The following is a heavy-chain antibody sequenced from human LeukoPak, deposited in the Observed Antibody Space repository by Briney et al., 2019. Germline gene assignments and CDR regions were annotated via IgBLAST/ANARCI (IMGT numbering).Heavy chain of an antibody. CDR1: GGSISSSSYY. CDR3: ARTDSSEYYFDY. J-gene: IGHJ4*02. D-gene: IGHD6-25*01. V-gene: IGHV4-39*07. CDR2: IYYSGST. Sequence: SETLSLTCTVSGGSISSSSYYWGWIRQPPGKGLEWIGSIYYSGSTYYNPSPKSRVTISVDTSKNQFSLKLSSVTAADTAVYYCARTDSSEYYFDYWGQGTLVTVSS.